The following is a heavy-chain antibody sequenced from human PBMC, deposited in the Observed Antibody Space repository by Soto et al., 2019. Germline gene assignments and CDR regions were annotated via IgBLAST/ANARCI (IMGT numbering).Heavy chain of an antibody. CDR1: GFTFGDYA. J-gene: IGHJ4*02. D-gene: IGHD6-6*01. CDR2: IRSKAYGGTT. CDR3: TVYGYSSSPV. Sequence: EVQLVESGGGLVQPGRSLRLSCTASGFTFGDYAMSWVRQAPGKGLEWVGFIRSKAYGGTTEYAASVKGRFTISRDDSKSIAYLQMNSLKTEDTAVYYCTVYGYSSSPVWGQGTLVTVSS. V-gene: IGHV3-49*04.